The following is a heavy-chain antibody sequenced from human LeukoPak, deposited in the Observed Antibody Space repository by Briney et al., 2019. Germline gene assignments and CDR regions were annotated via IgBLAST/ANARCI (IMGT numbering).Heavy chain of an antibody. Sequence: GASVKVSCKASGYTFTSYGISWVRQAPGQGLEWMGWIRAYNGNTNYAQKLKGRVTMTTDISTSTAYMELRSLRSDDTAVYYFARERSAGTGQNRNRVIYYYYNYRDVWGKGTTVTVSS. CDR3: ARERSAGTGQNRNRVIYYYYNYRDV. D-gene: IGHD6-13*01. CDR2: IRAYNGNT. J-gene: IGHJ6*03. V-gene: IGHV1-18*01. CDR1: GYTFTSYG.